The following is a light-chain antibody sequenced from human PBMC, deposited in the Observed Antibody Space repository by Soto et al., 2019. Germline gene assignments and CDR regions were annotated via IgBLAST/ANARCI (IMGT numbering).Light chain of an antibody. CDR2: AAS. CDR1: QSISNH. V-gene: IGKV1-39*01. Sequence: EIQITQTLSSLSASLEDRVIITCRASQSISNHLNWYQQKPGKAPKLLIFAASSLQSGVPSRFSGSRSGPDFTLTISSLQPEDFATYYCQESYSSPTTFGQGTKVDIK. J-gene: IGKJ1*01. CDR3: QESYSSPTT.